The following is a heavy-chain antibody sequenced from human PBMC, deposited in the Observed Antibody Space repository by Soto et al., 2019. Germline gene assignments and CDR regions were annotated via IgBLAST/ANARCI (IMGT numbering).Heavy chain of an antibody. CDR3: ARSKKTGTTSWFDP. CDR1: GYTFTSYG. D-gene: IGHD1-7*01. V-gene: IGHV1-18*01. J-gene: IGHJ5*02. CDR2: ISAYNGNT. Sequence: ASVKVSCKASGYTFTSYGISWVRQAPGQGLEWMGWISAYNGNTDYAQKLQGRVTITTDTSTSTAYMELRSLRSDDTAVYYCARSKKTGTTSWFDPWGQGTLVTVSS.